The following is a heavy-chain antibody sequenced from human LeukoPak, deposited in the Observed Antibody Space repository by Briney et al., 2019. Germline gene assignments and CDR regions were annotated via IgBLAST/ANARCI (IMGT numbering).Heavy chain of an antibody. CDR3: ARDRGQQLAYYYYYYYMDV. D-gene: IGHD6-13*01. Sequence: GGSLRLSCAASGFTFSRYNMNWVRQAPGKGLEWVSSITSSSIYIYYADSMKGRFTISRDNAKNSLYLQMDSLRAEDTAVYYCARDRGQQLAYYYYYYYMDVWGKGTTVTVSS. V-gene: IGHV3-21*01. J-gene: IGHJ6*03. CDR2: ITSSSIYI. CDR1: GFTFSRYN.